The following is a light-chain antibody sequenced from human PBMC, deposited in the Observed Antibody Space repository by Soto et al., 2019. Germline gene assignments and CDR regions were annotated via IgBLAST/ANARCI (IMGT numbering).Light chain of an antibody. V-gene: IGKV4-1*01. CDR1: LTVLWSNNKNY. Sequence: DFVVTQSPDSLIVHSPESATVNGEYSLTVLWSNNKNYLAWYQQKPGQSPKLLIYWASTRESGVPDRFSGSGSGTDFTLTISSLQAEDVAVYYCQQYYSTPLTLGGGTKVDI. CDR3: QQYYSTPLT. CDR2: WAS. J-gene: IGKJ4*01.